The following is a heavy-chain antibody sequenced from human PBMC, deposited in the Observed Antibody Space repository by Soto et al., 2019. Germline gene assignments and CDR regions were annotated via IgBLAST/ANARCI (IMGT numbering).Heavy chain of an antibody. CDR2: MQPSTGRT. V-gene: IGHV1-8*01. D-gene: IGHD1-26*01. CDR3: ARGVSAGVDY. J-gene: IGHJ4*02. CDR1: GYSFTSLD. Sequence: QVQLVQSGAEVREPGASVKVSCKASGYSFTSLDXXXXXQTAGQGLAWRGWMQPSTGRTGYAQKFQGRVTMTRDTSINTAYMELTTLTSDDTAFYYCARGVSAGVDYWGQGTLVTVSS.